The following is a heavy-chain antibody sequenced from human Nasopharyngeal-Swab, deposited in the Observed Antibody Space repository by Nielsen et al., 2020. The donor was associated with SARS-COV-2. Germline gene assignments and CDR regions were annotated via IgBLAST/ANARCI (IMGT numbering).Heavy chain of an antibody. J-gene: IGHJ5*02. V-gene: IGHV1-3*01. CDR3: ARDSSSGLRYFDWLSPGYNWFDP. CDR1: GWMFPTYA. Sequence: GWMFPTYAIHWVRQAPGQRLEWMGWINAGNGNTKYSQKLQGRVTITRDTSASTAYMELSSLRSEDTAVYYCARDSSSGLRYFDWLSPGYNWFDPWGQGTLVTVSS. D-gene: IGHD3-9*01. CDR2: INAGNGNT.